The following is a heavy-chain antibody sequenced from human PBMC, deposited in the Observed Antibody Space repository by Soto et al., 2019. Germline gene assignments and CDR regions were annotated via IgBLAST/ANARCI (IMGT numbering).Heavy chain of an antibody. CDR3: ARVHQSFGVVIGVDY. V-gene: IGHV3-48*03. CDR2: ISSSGSTI. J-gene: IGHJ4*02. Sequence: PGGSLRLSCAASGFTFSSYEMNWVRQAPGKGLEWVSYISSSGSTIYYADSVKGRFTISRDNAKNSLYLQMNSLRAEDTAVYYCARVHQSFGVVIGVDYWGQGTLVTVSS. D-gene: IGHD3-3*01. CDR1: GFTFSSYE.